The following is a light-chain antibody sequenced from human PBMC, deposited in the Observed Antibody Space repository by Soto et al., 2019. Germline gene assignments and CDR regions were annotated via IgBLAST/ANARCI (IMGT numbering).Light chain of an antibody. CDR1: QGINNY. CDR2: VAS. V-gene: IGKV1-9*01. J-gene: IGKJ2*01. Sequence: DIQLTQSPFFLASSVGDRVTTSCRASQGINNYLAWYQQKPGKAPKLLIYVASILQSGVPSRFSGSGSGTQFTLTISSLQPEDFATYYCQQLNRYPYTFGQGTKVDIK. CDR3: QQLNRYPYT.